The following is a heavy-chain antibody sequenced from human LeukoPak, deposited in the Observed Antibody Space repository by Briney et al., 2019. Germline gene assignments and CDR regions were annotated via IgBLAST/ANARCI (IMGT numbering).Heavy chain of an antibody. J-gene: IGHJ4*02. CDR2: IKQDGSEK. CDR1: GFTFSTYW. V-gene: IGHV3-7*01. Sequence: GGSLRLSCAASGFTFSTYWMSWVRQAPGKGLEWVASIKQDGSEKYYVDSVKGRFTISRDNAKNSVCLQMTSLRAEDTAVYYCATPGSGIWCFDYWGQGTLLTVSS. CDR3: ATPGSGIWCFDY. D-gene: IGHD6-13*01.